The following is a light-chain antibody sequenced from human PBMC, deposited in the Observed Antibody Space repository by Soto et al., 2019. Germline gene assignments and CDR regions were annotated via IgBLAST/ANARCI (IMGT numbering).Light chain of an antibody. CDR1: STNVGAGYD. V-gene: IGLV1-40*01. CDR3: QSYDSSLSASV. CDR2: GKN. J-gene: IGLJ3*02. Sequence: QAVVTQPPSVSGAPGQRVTISCTGSSTNVGAGYDVHWYQQLPGTAPKLLIYGKNSRPSGVPDRFSGSKSGTSASLAITGLQAEDGADYYCQSYDSSLSASVFGGGTKLTVL.